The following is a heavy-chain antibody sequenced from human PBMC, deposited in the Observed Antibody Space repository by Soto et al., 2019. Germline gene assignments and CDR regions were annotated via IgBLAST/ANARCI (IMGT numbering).Heavy chain of an antibody. CDR2: FFYTGST. Sequence: QVHLQESGPGLVQPSQTLSLTCTVSGGFVNSVNNYWSWIRQPPGKGLEWLVYFFYTGSTYYNPSLRIRITVTIDTSKNRFSRKLTSVTAADTAVYYCARGHFSSFGVADPPVGWFDPWGKGTLVTVSS. V-gene: IGHV4-30-4*01. D-gene: IGHD3-3*01. J-gene: IGHJ5*02. CDR3: ARGHFSSFGVADPPVGWFDP. CDR1: GGFVNSVNNY.